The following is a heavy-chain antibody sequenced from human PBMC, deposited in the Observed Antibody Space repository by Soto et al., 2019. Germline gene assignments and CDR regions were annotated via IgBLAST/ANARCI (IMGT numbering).Heavy chain of an antibody. CDR1: GYKVSTWHNFISYW. V-gene: IGHV5-51*01. D-gene: IGHD3-3*01. CDR3: ARLGFNYDFLSGYYNVHHYYGIDV. J-gene: IGHJ6*02. CDR2: IYPGDSDT. Sequence: GESLNISCMGSGYKVSTWHNFISYWIAWVRQMPGEGLELVGLIYPGDSDTRYSPSFQGQVTISADKSINSVYLQWSSLKASDTATYYCARLGFNYDFLSGYYNVHHYYGIDVWGQGTTVTVSS.